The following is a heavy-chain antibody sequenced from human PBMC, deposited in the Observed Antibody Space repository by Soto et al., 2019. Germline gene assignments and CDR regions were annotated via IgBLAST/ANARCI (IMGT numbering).Heavy chain of an antibody. J-gene: IGHJ6*02. CDR3: ATAKRGYSYGQGYYYYYGMDV. V-gene: IGHV4-59*01. CDR2: IYYSGST. Sequence: SETLSLTCTVSGGSISSYYWSWIRQPPGKGLEWIGYIYYSGSTNYNPSLKSRVTISVDTSKNQFSLKLSSVTAADTAVYYCATAKRGYSYGQGYYYYYGMDVWGQGTTVTVSS. CDR1: GGSISSYY. D-gene: IGHD5-18*01.